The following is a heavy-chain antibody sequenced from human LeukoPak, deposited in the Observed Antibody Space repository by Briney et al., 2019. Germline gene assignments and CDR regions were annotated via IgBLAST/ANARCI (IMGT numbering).Heavy chain of an antibody. Sequence: PEESLKICRQGSGYSILSNSICCVRQMPGKSLWGGGTIYPGDSNTRYSPSFQGQVTISADKSISTAYLQWSSLKASDTAMYYCAAGIAARGKYYFDYWGQGTLVTVSS. D-gene: IGHD6-13*01. CDR1: GYSILSNS. CDR3: AAGIAARGKYYFDY. J-gene: IGHJ4*02. V-gene: IGHV5-51*01. CDR2: IYPGDSNT.